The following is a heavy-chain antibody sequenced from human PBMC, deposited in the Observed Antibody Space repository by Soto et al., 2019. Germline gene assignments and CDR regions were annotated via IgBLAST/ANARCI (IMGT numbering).Heavy chain of an antibody. CDR2: ISHDGSKK. V-gene: IGHV3-30*09. CDR1: GFIFSDYY. D-gene: IGHD3-9*01. Sequence: SGGGVVQPGRSLRLSCAASGFIFSDYYMHWVRQAPGKGLEWVAVISHDGSKKYYADSVKGRFAISRDNSKNTLYLQMNSLRPDDTAVNYCARSSYDDVLTGWSMDVWGQGTMVTVSS. CDR3: ARSSYDDVLTGWSMDV. J-gene: IGHJ6*02.